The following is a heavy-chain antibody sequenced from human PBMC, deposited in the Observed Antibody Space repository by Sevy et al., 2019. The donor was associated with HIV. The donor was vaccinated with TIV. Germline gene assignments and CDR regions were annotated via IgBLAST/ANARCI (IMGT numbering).Heavy chain of an antibody. CDR3: ASRGYSYGSPFDY. J-gene: IGHJ4*02. CDR2: IYSGDST. D-gene: IGHD5-18*01. CDR1: GFTVSSNY. V-gene: IGHV3-53*01. Sequence: GGSLRLSCAASGFTVSSNYMSWVRQAPGKGLEWVSVIYSGDSTYYADSVKGRFTISRDNSKNTLYLQMNSLRAEDTAVYYCASRGYSYGSPFDYWGQGTLVTVSS.